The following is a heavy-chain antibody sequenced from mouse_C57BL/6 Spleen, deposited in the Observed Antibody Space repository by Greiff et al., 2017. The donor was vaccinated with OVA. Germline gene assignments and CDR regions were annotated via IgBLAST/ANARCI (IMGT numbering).Heavy chain of an antibody. CDR2: ISYDGSN. CDR3: ARSRDKGFAY. D-gene: IGHD3-3*01. J-gene: IGHJ3*01. V-gene: IGHV3-6*01. Sequence: DVQLVESGPGLVKPSQSLSLTCSVTGYSITSGYYWNWIRQFPGNKLEWMGYISYDGSNKYNPSLQNRISITRDTSKNQFFLKLNSVTTEDTATYYCARSRDKGFAYWGQGTLVTVSA. CDR1: GYSITSGYY.